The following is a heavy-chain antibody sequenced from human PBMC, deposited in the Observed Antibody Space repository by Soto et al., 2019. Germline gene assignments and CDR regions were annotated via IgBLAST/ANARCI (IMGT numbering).Heavy chain of an antibody. Sequence: TLSLTCTVSGGSISSGDYYWSWIRQPPGKGLEWIGYIYYSGSTYYNPSLKSRVTISVDTSKNQFSLKLSSVTAADTAVYYCARELYCSGVSCYSSKARYFHFCGQGTLVTVSS. D-gene: IGHD2-15*01. CDR1: GGSISSGDYY. CDR2: IYYSGST. CDR3: ARELYCSGVSCYSSKARYFHF. V-gene: IGHV4-30-4*01. J-gene: IGHJ4*02.